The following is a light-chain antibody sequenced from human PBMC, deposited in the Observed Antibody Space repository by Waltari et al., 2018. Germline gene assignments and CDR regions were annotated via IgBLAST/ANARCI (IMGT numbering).Light chain of an antibody. Sequence: QSALTQPRPMSGSPGQSVTISCTATSRAVGDYNYVSWYQQHPGKVPKLMIYDVYKRPSGVPDRFSGSKSGNTASLTISGLQAEDEADYYCCSYAGSYTSHWLFGGGTKLTVL. V-gene: IGLV2-11*01. CDR1: SRAVGDYNY. CDR2: DVY. J-gene: IGLJ3*02. CDR3: CSYAGSYTSHWL.